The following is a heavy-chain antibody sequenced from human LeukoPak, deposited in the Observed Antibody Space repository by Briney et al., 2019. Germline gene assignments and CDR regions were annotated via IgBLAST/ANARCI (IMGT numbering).Heavy chain of an antibody. J-gene: IGHJ4*02. Sequence: SETLSLTCTVSGASLNSYYWSWIRQPAGKGLEWIGRIYTSGSTNYNPSLKSRVTMSVDTSKNQFSLKLSSVTAADTAVYYCARGIQLWYFDYWGQGTLVTVSS. CDR1: GASLNSYY. CDR2: IYTSGST. CDR3: ARGIQLWYFDY. D-gene: IGHD5-18*01. V-gene: IGHV4-4*07.